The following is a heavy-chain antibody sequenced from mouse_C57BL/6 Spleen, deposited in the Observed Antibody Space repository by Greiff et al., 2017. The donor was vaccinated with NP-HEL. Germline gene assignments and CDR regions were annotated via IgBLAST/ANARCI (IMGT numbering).Heavy chain of an antibody. D-gene: IGHD1-1*01. CDR3: ARGYYGSSYDYAMDY. CDR1: GYTFTNYW. V-gene: IGHV1-63*01. CDR2: IYPGGGYT. Sequence: QVQLKQSGAELVRPGTSVKMSCKASGYTFTNYWIGWAKQRPGHGLEWIGDIYPGGGYTNYNEKFKGKATLTADKSSSTAYMQFSSLTSEDSAIYYCARGYYGSSYDYAMDYWGQGTSVTVSS. J-gene: IGHJ4*01.